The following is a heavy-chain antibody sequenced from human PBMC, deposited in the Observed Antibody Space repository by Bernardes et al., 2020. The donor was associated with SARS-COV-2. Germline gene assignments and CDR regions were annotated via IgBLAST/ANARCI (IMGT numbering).Heavy chain of an antibody. CDR2: IYSRGDT. V-gene: IGHV4-59*01. Sequence: SETLSLTCTVSGASLSDYYWSWIRQPPGRGLEWIGYIYSRGDTNYTTYSPSLESRGTMSVDASKNLFSLKLTSVTAADTAVYYCARDLIYGYFDSWGQGTLVTVSS. D-gene: IGHD3-10*01. CDR1: GASLSDYY. CDR3: ARDLIYGYFDS. J-gene: IGHJ4*02.